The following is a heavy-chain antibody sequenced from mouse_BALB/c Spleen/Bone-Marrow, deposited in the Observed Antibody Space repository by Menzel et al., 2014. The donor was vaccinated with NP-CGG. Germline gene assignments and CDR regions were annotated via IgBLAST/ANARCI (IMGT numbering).Heavy chain of an antibody. CDR1: GFTFSDFY. CDR2: SRNKAKYYTT. J-gene: IGHJ3*01. D-gene: IGHD2-10*02. CDR3: ARDVGYGNYFVY. Sequence: EVKLVESGGGLVQPGDSLRLSCATSGFTFSDFYMEWVRQPPGKRLVWIAASRNKAKYYTTEYSASVKGRFIVSRDTSQSVLYLQMKALRAEDTAIYYCARDVGYGNYFVYWGQGTLVTVSA. V-gene: IGHV7-1*02.